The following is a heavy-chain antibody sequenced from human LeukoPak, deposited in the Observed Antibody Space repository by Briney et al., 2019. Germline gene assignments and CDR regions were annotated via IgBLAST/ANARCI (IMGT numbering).Heavy chain of an antibody. J-gene: IGHJ6*04. CDR2: ISSSGSTI. CDR3: AELGITMIGGV. V-gene: IGHV3-48*03. D-gene: IGHD3-10*02. CDR1: GFIFTNAW. Sequence: GGSLRLSCATSGFIFTNAWMNWVRQAPGKGLEWVSYISSSGSTIYYADSVKGRFTISRDNAKNSLYLQMNSLRAEDTAVYYCAELGITMIGGVWGKGTTATISS.